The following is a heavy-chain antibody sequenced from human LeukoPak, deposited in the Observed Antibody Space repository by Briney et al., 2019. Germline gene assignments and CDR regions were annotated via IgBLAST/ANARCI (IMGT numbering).Heavy chain of an antibody. CDR1: GFTFSSYW. CDR3: AREIDFWSGYPANYFDY. Sequence: GGSLRLSCAASGFTFSSYWMSWVRQAPGKGLEWVANIKQDGSEKYYVDSVKGRFTISRDNAKNSLYLQMNSLRAEDTAVYYCAREIDFWSGYPANYFDYWGQGTLVTVSS. CDR2: IKQDGSEK. D-gene: IGHD3-3*01. V-gene: IGHV3-7*01. J-gene: IGHJ4*02.